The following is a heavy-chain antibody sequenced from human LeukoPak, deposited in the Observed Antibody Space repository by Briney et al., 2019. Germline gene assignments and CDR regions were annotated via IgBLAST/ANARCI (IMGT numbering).Heavy chain of an antibody. D-gene: IGHD2-15*01. CDR3: ARDTAEGSGPFDY. J-gene: IGHJ4*02. V-gene: IGHV1-18*04. CDR2: ISAYNGNT. Sequence: ASVKVSCKTSGYTFTDYYMYWVRQAPGQGLEWMGWISAYNGNTNYAQKLQGRVTMTTDTSTSTAYMELRSLRSDDTAVYYCARDTAEGSGPFDYWGQGTLVTVSS. CDR1: GYTFTDYY.